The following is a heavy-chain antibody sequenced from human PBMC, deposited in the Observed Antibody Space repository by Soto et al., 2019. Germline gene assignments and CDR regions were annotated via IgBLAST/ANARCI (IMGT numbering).Heavy chain of an antibody. J-gene: IGHJ3*02. CDR3: ARAYGGKMAVDGFDI. Sequence: QVQLQESGPGLVKPSQTLSLTCTVSGGSISSGGYYWSWIRQHPGKGLERIAYIYHSGSTYYNPSLKIRVNITVDTTKNQFTLKLSSVTAADTAVYYCARAYGGKMAVDGFDIWGQGTKVTASS. CDR2: IYHSGST. D-gene: IGHD2-15*01. CDR1: GGSISSGGYY. V-gene: IGHV4-31*03.